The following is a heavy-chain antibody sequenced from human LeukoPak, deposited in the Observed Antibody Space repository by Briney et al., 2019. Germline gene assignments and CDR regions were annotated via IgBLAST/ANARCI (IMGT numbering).Heavy chain of an antibody. Sequence: SETLSLTCTVSGGSISGYYWSWIRQSSGKGLEWIAYVYSSGSTNYNPSLYSRVTISLDTSKNQFSLKLSSVTAADTAVYFCARSGTRSGGAFDIWGQGTMVTVSS. J-gene: IGHJ3*02. V-gene: IGHV4-59*08. CDR1: GGSISGYY. CDR2: VYSSGST. CDR3: ARSGTRSGGAFDI. D-gene: IGHD4-23*01.